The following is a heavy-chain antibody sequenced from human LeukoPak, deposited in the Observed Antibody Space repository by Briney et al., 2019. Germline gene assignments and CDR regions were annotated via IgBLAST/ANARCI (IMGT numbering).Heavy chain of an antibody. CDR3: VRGYSYGWFDP. CDR1: GFTFSIYA. V-gene: IGHV3-23*01. Sequence: GGSLRLSCAASGFTFSIYAMSWVRQAPGKGLGWVSVISGSGGSTHYADAVKGRFTISRDNSKNTLYLQMNSLRADDTAVYYCVRGYSYGWFDPWGQGTLVTVSP. D-gene: IGHD5-12*01. CDR2: ISGSGGST. J-gene: IGHJ5*02.